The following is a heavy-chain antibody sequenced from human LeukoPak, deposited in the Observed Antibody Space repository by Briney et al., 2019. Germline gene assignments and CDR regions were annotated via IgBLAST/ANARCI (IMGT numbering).Heavy chain of an antibody. CDR1: GGSFSGYY. Sequence: SETLSLTCAGYGGSFSGYYWSWIRQPPGKGLEWIGEINHSGSTYYKPSLKSRVTISVDTSKNQFSLQLGSVTAADTAVYYCARWRIVVVPAARLTYYYYGMDVWGQGTTVTVSS. CDR3: ARWRIVVVPAARLTYYYYGMDV. V-gene: IGHV4-34*01. D-gene: IGHD2-2*01. J-gene: IGHJ6*02. CDR2: INHSGST.